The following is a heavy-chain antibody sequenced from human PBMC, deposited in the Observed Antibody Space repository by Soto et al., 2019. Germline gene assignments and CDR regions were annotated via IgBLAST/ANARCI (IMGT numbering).Heavy chain of an antibody. J-gene: IGHJ3*02. CDR3: ARGGDAFDI. Sequence: QVQLVESGGGVVQPGRSLRLSCAASGFTFSSFGMHWLRQAPGKGLEWVAVIWYDASNKYYADSVKGRFTISRDNSKNTLYLKMNSLRVEDMAVYYCARGGDAFDIWGQGTMVTVSS. D-gene: IGHD3-16*01. CDR1: GFTFSSFG. V-gene: IGHV3-33*01. CDR2: IWYDASNK.